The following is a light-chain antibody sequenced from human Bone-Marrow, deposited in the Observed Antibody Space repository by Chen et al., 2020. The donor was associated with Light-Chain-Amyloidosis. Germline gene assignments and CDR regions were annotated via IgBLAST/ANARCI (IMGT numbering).Light chain of an antibody. CDR2: GSP. CDR3: QQYGTSPLT. CDR1: QTISSNY. Sequence: EIVLTQSPGTLSLSPGEGANLSCSASQTISSNYLTWYQQKFGQAPRLPIYGSPSRATGIPDRCTGSASGTDFTLTILKVEPEDIAMYYCQQYGTSPLTFGGGTKVEIK. J-gene: IGKJ4*01. V-gene: IGKV3-20*01.